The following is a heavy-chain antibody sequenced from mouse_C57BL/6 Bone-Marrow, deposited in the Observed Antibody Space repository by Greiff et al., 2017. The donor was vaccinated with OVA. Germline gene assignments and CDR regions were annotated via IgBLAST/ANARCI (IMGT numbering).Heavy chain of an antibody. V-gene: IGHV1-22*01. Sequence: VQLKESGPELVKPGASVKMSCKASGYTFTDYNMHWVKQSHGKSLEWIGYINPNNGGTSYNQKFKGKATLTVNKSSSTAYMELRSLTSEDSAVYYCARSDGYSWFAYWGQGTLVTVSA. CDR2: INPNNGGT. CDR1: GYTFTDYN. D-gene: IGHD2-3*01. CDR3: ARSDGYSWFAY. J-gene: IGHJ3*01.